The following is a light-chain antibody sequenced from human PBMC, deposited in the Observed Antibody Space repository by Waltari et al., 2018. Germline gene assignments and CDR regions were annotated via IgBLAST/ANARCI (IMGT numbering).Light chain of an antibody. CDR3: QQFYSTPIT. V-gene: IGKV4-1*01. Sequence: DIVMTQSPDSLAVSLGERATIHCQSSQTIFYSSTNKNYLAWYQQKPGQPPKLLIYWASTRESGVPDRFSGSGSGTDFSLTISSLQAEDVAVYYCQQFYSTPITFGGGTKVEIK. CDR1: QTIFYSSTNKNY. J-gene: IGKJ4*01. CDR2: WAS.